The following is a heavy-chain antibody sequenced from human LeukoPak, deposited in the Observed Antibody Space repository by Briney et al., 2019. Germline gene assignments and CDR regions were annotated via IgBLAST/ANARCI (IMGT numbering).Heavy chain of an antibody. CDR2: ISSSGSTI. J-gene: IGHJ6*03. Sequence: GGSLRLSCAASGFTFSDYYMSWIRQAPGKGLEWVSYISSSGSTIYYADSVKGRFTISRDNSKNTLYLQMNSLRAEDTAVYYCAKRRGLELLYYYYMDVWGKGTTVTVSS. V-gene: IGHV3-11*01. D-gene: IGHD1-7*01. CDR1: GFTFSDYY. CDR3: AKRRGLELLYYYYMDV.